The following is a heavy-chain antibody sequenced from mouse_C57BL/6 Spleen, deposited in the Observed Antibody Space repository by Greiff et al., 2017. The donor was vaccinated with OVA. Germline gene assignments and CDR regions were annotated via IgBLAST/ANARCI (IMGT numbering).Heavy chain of an antibody. V-gene: IGHV1-61*01. CDR2: IYPSDSET. CDR1: GYTFTSYW. J-gene: IGHJ2*01. CDR3: ARGRGDYFDY. Sequence: VQLQQPGAELVRPGSSVKLSCKASGYTFTSYWMDWVKQRPGQGLEWIGNIYPSDSETHYNQKFKDKATLTVDKSSSTAYMQLSSLTSEDSAVYYCARGRGDYFDYGGQGTTLTVSS.